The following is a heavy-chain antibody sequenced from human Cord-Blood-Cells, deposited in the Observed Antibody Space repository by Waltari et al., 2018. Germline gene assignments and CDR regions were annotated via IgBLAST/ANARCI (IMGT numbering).Heavy chain of an antibody. Sequence: QVQLVQSGAEVKKPGASVKVSCKASGYTFTGYYMHWVRQATGQGLEWMGWINPSSGGTNYAQKFQGWVTMTRDTSISTAYMELSRLRSDDTAVYYCARRGSDAFDIWGQGTMVTVSS. V-gene: IGHV1-2*04. CDR2: INPSSGGT. CDR3: ARRGSDAFDI. D-gene: IGHD3-10*01. J-gene: IGHJ3*02. CDR1: GYTFTGYY.